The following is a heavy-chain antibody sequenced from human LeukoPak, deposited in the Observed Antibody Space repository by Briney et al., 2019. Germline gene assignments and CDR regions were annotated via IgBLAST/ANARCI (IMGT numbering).Heavy chain of an antibody. CDR1: GFTFSSYA. CDR2: ISGSGGST. Sequence: GGSLRLSCAASGFTFSSYAMSWVRQAPGKGLEWVSAISGSGGSTYYADSVKGRFTISRDNSKNTLYLQMNSLRAEDTAVYYCAKRSGYYYDSSGYCGDYWGQGPWSPSPQ. CDR3: AKRSGYYYDSSGYCGDY. D-gene: IGHD3-22*01. J-gene: IGHJ4*02. V-gene: IGHV3-23*01.